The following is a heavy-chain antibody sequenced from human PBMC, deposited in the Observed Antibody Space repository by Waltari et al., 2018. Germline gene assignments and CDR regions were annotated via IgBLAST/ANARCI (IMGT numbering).Heavy chain of an antibody. J-gene: IGHJ3*02. CDR3: ARHEKPYGDYQTAFDI. V-gene: IGHV4-38-2*01. Sequence: QVQLQESGPGLVKPSETLSLPCAVSGYSISSGYYWGWIRQPPGKGLEWIGSIYHSGSTYYNPSLKSRVTISVDTSKNQFSLKLSSVTAADTAVYYCARHEKPYGDYQTAFDIWGQGTMVTVSS. D-gene: IGHD4-17*01. CDR1: GYSISSGYY. CDR2: IYHSGST.